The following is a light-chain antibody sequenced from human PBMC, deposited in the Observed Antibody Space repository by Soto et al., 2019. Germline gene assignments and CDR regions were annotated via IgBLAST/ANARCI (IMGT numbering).Light chain of an antibody. CDR2: SAS. V-gene: IGKV1-12*01. J-gene: IGKJ4*01. Sequence: IQMTQSPSSVSASVGDRVTITCRASQPISSWLAWYQQKPGQPPHLLIYSASTLRSGVPSRFSGSEAGTLFTLTITNLQPEDFATYYCQHASSFPLTFGGGTKVEV. CDR3: QHASSFPLT. CDR1: QPISSW.